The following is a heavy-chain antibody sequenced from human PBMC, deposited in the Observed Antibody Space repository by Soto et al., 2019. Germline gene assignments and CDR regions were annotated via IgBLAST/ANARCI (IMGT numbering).Heavy chain of an antibody. CDR2: TYYRSKWYN. CDR1: GDSVSSNSAA. Sequence: TLSLTCAISGDSVSSNSAAWNWIRQSPSRGLEWLGRTYYRSKWYNDYAVSVKSRITINPDTSKNQFSLQLNSVTPEDTAVYYCARERFGGVVVAAYNWFDPWGQGTLVTVSS. J-gene: IGHJ5*02. D-gene: IGHD2-15*01. V-gene: IGHV6-1*01. CDR3: ARERFGGVVVAAYNWFDP.